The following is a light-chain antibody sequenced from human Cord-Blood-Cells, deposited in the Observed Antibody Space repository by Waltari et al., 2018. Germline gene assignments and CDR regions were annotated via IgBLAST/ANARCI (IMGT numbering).Light chain of an antibody. V-gene: IGKV3-20*01. CDR3: QQYGSSHT. Sequence: EIVLTQSPGTLSLSPGERATLSCRASQSVSSSYLAWYQPKPGQAPRLLIYGASSRATGIPDRFSGSGSGTDFTLTISRLEPEDFAVYYCQQYGSSHTFGQGTKVEIK. J-gene: IGKJ1*01. CDR1: QSVSSSY. CDR2: GAS.